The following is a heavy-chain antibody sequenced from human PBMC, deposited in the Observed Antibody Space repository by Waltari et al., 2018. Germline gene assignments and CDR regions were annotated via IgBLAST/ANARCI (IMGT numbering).Heavy chain of an antibody. Sequence: QVQLQESGPGLVKPSQTLSLTCTVSGGSISSGSYYWSWIRQPAGKGLEWIGRIYTSGTTNYNPSLKSRVTRSVDTSKNQFSLKLSSVTAADTAVYYCARDLPGAATFLSSYYYGMDVWGQGTTVTVSS. CDR3: ARDLPGAATFLSSYYYGMDV. V-gene: IGHV4-61*02. CDR2: IYTSGTT. CDR1: GGSISSGSYY. J-gene: IGHJ6*02. D-gene: IGHD2-15*01.